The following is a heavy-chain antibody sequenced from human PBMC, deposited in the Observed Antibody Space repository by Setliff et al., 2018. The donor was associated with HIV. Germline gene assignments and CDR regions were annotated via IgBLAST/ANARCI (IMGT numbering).Heavy chain of an antibody. CDR2: ISSSSSTI. J-gene: IGHJ4*02. CDR3: ARSRAAGFDY. CDR1: GFTFSSYS. Sequence: QTGGSLSLPCAASGFTFSSYSMTWVRQAPGKGLEWVSYISSSSSTIYYADSVKGRFTISRDNAKNSLYLQMNSLRAEATAVYYCARSRAAGFDYWGQGTLVTVSS. V-gene: IGHV3-48*01. D-gene: IGHD6-13*01.